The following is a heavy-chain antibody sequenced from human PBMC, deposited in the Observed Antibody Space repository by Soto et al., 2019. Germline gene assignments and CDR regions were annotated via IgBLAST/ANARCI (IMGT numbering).Heavy chain of an antibody. CDR1: GFMFSAYL. Sequence: EVQLVESGGRLVQPGGSLRLSCAASGFMFSAYLMSWVRQDPGKGLEWVATISGGASDKFYVDSVKGRFTISRDDSKNTLYLQMNSLRDEDTAVYYCVREDWHRFDSWGQGTLVNVSS. CDR2: ISGGASDK. CDR3: VREDWHRFDS. J-gene: IGHJ4*02. V-gene: IGHV3-7*01. D-gene: IGHD2-21*01.